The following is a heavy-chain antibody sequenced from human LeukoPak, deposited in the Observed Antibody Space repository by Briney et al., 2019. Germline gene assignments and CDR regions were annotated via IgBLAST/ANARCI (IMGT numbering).Heavy chain of an antibody. CDR3: ARDGRIAVDPYYYYYMDV. D-gene: IGHD6-19*01. Sequence: ASVKVSCKASGYTFTSYYMHWVRQAPGQGLEWMGIINPSGGSTSYAQKFQGRVTMTRDMSTSTVYMELSSLRSEDTAVYYCARDGRIAVDPYYYYYMDVWGKGTTVTVSS. CDR1: GYTFTSYY. CDR2: INPSGGST. V-gene: IGHV1-46*01. J-gene: IGHJ6*03.